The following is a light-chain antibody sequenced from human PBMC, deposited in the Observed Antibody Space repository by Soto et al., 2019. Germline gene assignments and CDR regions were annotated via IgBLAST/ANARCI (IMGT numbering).Light chain of an antibody. V-gene: IGLV2-11*01. CDR2: DVT. CDR3: CSYGGSKMLI. Sequence: QSALTQPRSVSGSPGQSVAISCTGTSSDVGGYNYVSWYQQHPGRAPKLMIYDVTERPSGVPDRFSGSKSGYTASLTISGLQAEDEADYYCCSYGGSKMLIFGGGTKVTVL. CDR1: SSDVGGYNY. J-gene: IGLJ2*01.